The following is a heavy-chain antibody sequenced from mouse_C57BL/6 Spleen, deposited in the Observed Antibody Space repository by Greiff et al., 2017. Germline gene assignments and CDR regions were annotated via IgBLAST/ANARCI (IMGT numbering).Heavy chain of an antibody. Sequence: EVQLQQSGPVLVKPGASVKMSCKASGYTFTDYYMNWVKQSHGKSLEWIGVINPYYGGTSYNQKFKGKATLTVDKSSSTDYMELNRLTYEDSAVYYCATYDYDWDFDVWGTGTTVTVSS. CDR1: GYTFTDYY. CDR2: INPYYGGT. V-gene: IGHV1-19*01. CDR3: ATYDYDWDFDV. D-gene: IGHD2-4*01. J-gene: IGHJ1*03.